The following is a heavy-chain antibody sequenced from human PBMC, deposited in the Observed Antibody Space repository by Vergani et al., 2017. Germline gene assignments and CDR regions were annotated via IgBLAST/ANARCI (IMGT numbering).Heavy chain of an antibody. CDR3: ARELRQQLVPAYFDY. CDR1: GGTFSSYA. D-gene: IGHD6-13*01. J-gene: IGHJ4*02. V-gene: IGHV1-69*17. Sequence: QVQLVQSGAEVKKPGSSVKVSCKASGGTFSSYAISWVRQAPGQGLEWMGGIIPIFGIANYAQKFQGRVTITADKSTSTAYMELSSLRSEDTAVYYCARELRQQLVPAYFDYWGQGTLVTVSS. CDR2: IIPIFGIA.